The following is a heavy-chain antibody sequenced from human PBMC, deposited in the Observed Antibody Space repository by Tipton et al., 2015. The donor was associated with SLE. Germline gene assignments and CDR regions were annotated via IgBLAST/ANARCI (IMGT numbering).Heavy chain of an antibody. Sequence: RSLRLSCAASGFTFSSYAMHWVRQAPGKGLEWVAVISYDGSNKYYADSVKGRLTISRDNSKNTLYLQMNSLRAEDTAVYYCARDPQYYESQDYWGQGTLVTVSS. D-gene: IGHD3-22*01. CDR3: ARDPQYYESQDY. V-gene: IGHV3-30*04. J-gene: IGHJ4*02. CDR1: GFTFSSYA. CDR2: ISYDGSNK.